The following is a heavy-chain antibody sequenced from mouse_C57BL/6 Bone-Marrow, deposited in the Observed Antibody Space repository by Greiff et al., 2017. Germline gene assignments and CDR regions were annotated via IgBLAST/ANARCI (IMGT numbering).Heavy chain of an antibody. CDR3: ASGCDYGYAMDY. Sequence: VQLQQSGPELVKPGASVKISCKASGYSFTDYNMNWVKQSNGKSLEWIGVINPDYGTTSYNQKFKGKATLTVDQSSSTAYMQLNSLTSEDSADYYGASGCDYGYAMDYWGRGTAVTVSS. D-gene: IGHD2-4*01. CDR1: GYSFTDYN. CDR2: INPDYGTT. V-gene: IGHV1-39*01. J-gene: IGHJ4*01.